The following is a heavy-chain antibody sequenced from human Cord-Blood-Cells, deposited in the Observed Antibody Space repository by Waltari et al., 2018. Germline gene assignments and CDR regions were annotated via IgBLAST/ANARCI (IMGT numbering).Heavy chain of an antibody. CDR2: ISWNSGSI. J-gene: IGHJ3*02. CDR1: GFTFDDYA. V-gene: IGHV3-9*01. D-gene: IGHD6-13*01. CDR3: TKDIRQQLRAFDI. Sequence: EVQLVESGGGLVQPGRSQRLSCAASGFTFDDYAMHWVRQAPGKGLGWVSGISWNSGSISYAGSVKGRFTISRDNAKNSLYLQMNSLRTEDTALYYCTKDIRQQLRAFDIWGQGTMVTVSS.